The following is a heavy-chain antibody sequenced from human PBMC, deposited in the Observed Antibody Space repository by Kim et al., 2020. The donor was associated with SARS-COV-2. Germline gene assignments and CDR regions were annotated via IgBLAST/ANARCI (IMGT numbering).Heavy chain of an antibody. CDR3: ARVRDGGSGGTTYWYFDL. Sequence: GGSLRLSCAASGFSVRNIYMSWVRQAPGKGREWVSFLYPAGGTKYADSVKGRFTLSRDTSLNRLYLHMNSLRGDDTAVYYCARVRDGGSGGTTYWYFDLWGPGTQVTVSS. J-gene: IGHJ2*01. CDR1: GFSVRNIY. D-gene: IGHD3-16*01. CDR2: LYPAGGT. V-gene: IGHV3-53*01.